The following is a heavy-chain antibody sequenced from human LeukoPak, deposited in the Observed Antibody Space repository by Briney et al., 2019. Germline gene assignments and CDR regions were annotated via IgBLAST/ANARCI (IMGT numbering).Heavy chain of an antibody. Sequence: GGSLRLSCAASGFTFSSFGMHWVRQAPGTGLEWVTLIWYDGSSEYYADSVKGRFTISRDNSKNRLYLQINSLRVEDTAVYYFARDSYDILTGYYSGPDYWGQGTLVTVSS. CDR2: IWYDGSSE. D-gene: IGHD3-9*01. V-gene: IGHV3-33*01. CDR1: GFTFSSFG. J-gene: IGHJ4*02. CDR3: ARDSYDILTGYYSGPDY.